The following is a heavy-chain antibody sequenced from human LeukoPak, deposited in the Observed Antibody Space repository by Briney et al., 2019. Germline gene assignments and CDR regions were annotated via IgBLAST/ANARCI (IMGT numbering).Heavy chain of an antibody. D-gene: IGHD2-2*02. J-gene: IGHJ5*02. CDR3: ARGAIRGGVWFDP. V-gene: IGHV4-39*07. Sequence: KPSETLSLTCTVSGGSISSSSYYWGWIRQPPGKGLEWIGSIYHSGSTYYNPSLKSRVTISVDTSKNQFSLKLSSVTAADTAVYYCARGAIRGGVWFDPWGQGTLVTVSS. CDR2: IYHSGST. CDR1: GGSISSSSYY.